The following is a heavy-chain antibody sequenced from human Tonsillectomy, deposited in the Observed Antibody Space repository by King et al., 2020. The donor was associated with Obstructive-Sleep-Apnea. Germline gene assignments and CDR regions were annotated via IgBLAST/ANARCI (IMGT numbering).Heavy chain of an antibody. CDR3: ARGREQQLTPLDC. Sequence: VQLQESGPGLVKPSGTLSLTCTVSGGSFSSSNWWSWVRQPPGKGLEWIGEIYHSGSTNYNPSLKSRVTISMDKSKNQFSLKLSSVTAADTAVYYCARGREQQLTPLDCWGQGTLVNVSS. J-gene: IGHJ4*02. CDR2: IYHSGST. D-gene: IGHD6-13*01. V-gene: IGHV4-4*02. CDR1: GGSFSSSNW.